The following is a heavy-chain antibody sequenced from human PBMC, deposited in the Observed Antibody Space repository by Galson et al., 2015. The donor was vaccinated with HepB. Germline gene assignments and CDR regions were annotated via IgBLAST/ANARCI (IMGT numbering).Heavy chain of an antibody. Sequence: LRLSCAASGFTFSSYEMNWVRQAPGKGLEWVSYISSSGSTKYYADSVKGRFTISRDNAKNSLYLQMNSLRVEDTAIYYCVRDRGTAAGSGWGQGSLVTVSS. CDR3: VRDRGTAAGSG. CDR2: ISSSGSTK. CDR1: GFTFSSYE. D-gene: IGHD6-13*01. J-gene: IGHJ4*02. V-gene: IGHV3-48*03.